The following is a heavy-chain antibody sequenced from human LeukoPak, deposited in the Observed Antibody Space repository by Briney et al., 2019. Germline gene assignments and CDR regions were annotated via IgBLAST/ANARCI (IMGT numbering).Heavy chain of an antibody. CDR2: IYHSGST. CDR1: GGSISSSNW. D-gene: IGHD6-19*01. V-gene: IGHV4-4*02. J-gene: IGHJ4*02. CDR3: ARDQGIAVAGNFDH. Sequence: PSGTLSLTCAVSGGSISSSNWWSWVRQPPGKGLEWIGEIYHSGSTNYNPSLKSRVTISVDKSKNQFSLKLSSVTAADTAVYYCARDQGIAVAGNFDHWGQGTLVTVSS.